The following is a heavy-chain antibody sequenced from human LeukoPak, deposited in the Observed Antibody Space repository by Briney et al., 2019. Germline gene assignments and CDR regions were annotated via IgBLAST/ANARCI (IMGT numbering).Heavy chain of an antibody. D-gene: IGHD6-19*01. V-gene: IGHV3-30*02. CDR3: AKDWQWLDGSGVDY. CDR2: IRYDGSNK. J-gene: IGHJ4*02. Sequence: GGSLRLSCAASGCTFSSYGTHWVRQAPGKGLEWVAFIRYDGSNKYYADSVKGRFTISRDNSKNTLYLQMNSLRAEDTAVYYCAKDWQWLDGSGVDYWGQGTLVTVSS. CDR1: GCTFSSYG.